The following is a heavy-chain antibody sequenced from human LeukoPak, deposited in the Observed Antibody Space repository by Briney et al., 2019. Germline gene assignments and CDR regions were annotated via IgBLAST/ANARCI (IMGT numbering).Heavy chain of an antibody. CDR1: GFTFSSNG. J-gene: IGHJ4*02. V-gene: IGHV3-30*03. Sequence: PGRSLRLSCAASGFTFSSNGMHWVHQAPGKGLEWVAVISYDGSSKYYADSVKGRFTISRDNSKNTLYLQMNSLRAEDTAVYYCARLGTVGGSGSRDVWGQGTLVTVSS. CDR3: ARLGTVGGSGSRDV. CDR2: ISYDGSSK. D-gene: IGHD3-10*01.